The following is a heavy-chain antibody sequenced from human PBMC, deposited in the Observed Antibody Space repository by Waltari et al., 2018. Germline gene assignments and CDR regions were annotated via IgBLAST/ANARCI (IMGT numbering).Heavy chain of an antibody. CDR2: ISAYNGNT. J-gene: IGHJ4*02. Sequence: QVQLVQSGAEVKKPGASVKVSCKASGYTFTSYGISWVRQAPGPGLEWMGWISAYNGNTNYAQKLQGRVTMTTDTSTSTAYMELRSLRSDDTAVYYCASSTLYDILTGPPDYFDYWGQGTLVTVSS. V-gene: IGHV1-18*01. CDR3: ASSTLYDILTGPPDYFDY. CDR1: GYTFTSYG. D-gene: IGHD3-9*01.